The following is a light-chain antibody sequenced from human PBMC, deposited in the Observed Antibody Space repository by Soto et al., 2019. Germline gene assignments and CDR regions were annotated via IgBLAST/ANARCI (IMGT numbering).Light chain of an antibody. V-gene: IGKV2-28*01. CDR3: MQPLQTPWT. CDR1: QSLLHSSGYKY. J-gene: IGKJ1*01. Sequence: DVVMTQSPLSLPVTPGEAASISCRSSQSLLHSSGYKYLDWYLQKPGQSPQLLIYLGSNRASGVPDRFSGSGSGTDFTLRISRVDAEDVGIYYCMQPLQTPWTFGQGTKVEIK. CDR2: LGS.